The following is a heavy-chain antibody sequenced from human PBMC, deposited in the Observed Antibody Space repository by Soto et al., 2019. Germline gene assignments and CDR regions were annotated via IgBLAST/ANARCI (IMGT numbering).Heavy chain of an antibody. CDR1: GYSFTSYW. V-gene: IGHV5-51*01. CDR2: IYPGDSDT. Sequence: WDSLKISCKSSGYSFTSYWIGWVRQMPGKGLEWMGIIYPGDSDTRYSPSFQGQVTISVDKSISTAYLQWSSLKASDTAIYYCARVIVVVTASTLGIGAFDIWGQGTMVTVSS. J-gene: IGHJ3*02. D-gene: IGHD2-21*02. CDR3: ARVIVVVTASTLGIGAFDI.